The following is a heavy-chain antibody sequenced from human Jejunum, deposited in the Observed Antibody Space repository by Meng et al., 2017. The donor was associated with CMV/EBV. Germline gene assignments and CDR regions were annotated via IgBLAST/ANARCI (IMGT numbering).Heavy chain of an antibody. D-gene: IGHD2-2*01. J-gene: IGHJ4*02. V-gene: IGHV3-7*01. Sequence: SNYWMSWVSQGPGKGLEWVANIKQDGSEKYYVDSVKGRFTISRDNARDSLYLQMNSLRAEDTAVYYCARGRWDIVVLPAGYYFDYWGQGTLVTVSS. CDR1: SNYW. CDR2: IKQDGSEK. CDR3: ARGRWDIVVLPAGYYFDY.